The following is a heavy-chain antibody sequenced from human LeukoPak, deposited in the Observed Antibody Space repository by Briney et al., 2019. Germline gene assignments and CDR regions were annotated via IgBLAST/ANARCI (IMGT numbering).Heavy chain of an antibody. CDR3: ARGPYGGNAASYFDY. CDR1: GGSFSGYY. D-gene: IGHD4-23*01. J-gene: IGHJ4*02. Sequence: PSETLSLTCAVYGGSFSGYYWSWIRQPPGKGLEWIGEINHSGSTNYNPSLKSRVTISVDTSKNQFSLKLSSVTAADTAVYYCARGPYGGNAASYFDYWGQGTLVTVSS. V-gene: IGHV4-34*01. CDR2: INHSGST.